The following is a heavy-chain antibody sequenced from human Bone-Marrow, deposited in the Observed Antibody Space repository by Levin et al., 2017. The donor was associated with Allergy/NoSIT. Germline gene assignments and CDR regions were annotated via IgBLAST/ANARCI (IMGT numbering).Heavy chain of an antibody. CDR1: GFSLTPSGVG. V-gene: IGHV2-5*02. D-gene: IGHD1-26*01. CDR2: IYWDDDK. J-gene: IGHJ5*02. Sequence: SGPTLVKPTQTLTLTCSFSGFSLTPSGVGVDWVRQSPGKALEWLALIYWDDDKRYSPSLKTRLTITKDISKNQVVLTMPNMDPLDTATYYGARRGGSLLPTRGWLDPWGQGILVTVSS. CDR3: ARRGGSLLPTRGWLDP.